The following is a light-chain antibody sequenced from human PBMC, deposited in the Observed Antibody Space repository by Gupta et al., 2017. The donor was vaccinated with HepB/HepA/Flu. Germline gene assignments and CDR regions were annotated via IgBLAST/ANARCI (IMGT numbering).Light chain of an antibody. Sequence: EIVLTQSPATLSLSPGERATLSCRASQSIRSYLAWYQQKPGQAPRLLIYGASNRATGIPPRFSGSGSGTDFTLTISSLDPEDFAVYYCQQRSSWPSNTFGQGTRLEIK. J-gene: IGKJ5*01. V-gene: IGKV3-11*01. CDR1: QSIRSY. CDR3: QQRSSWPSNT. CDR2: GAS.